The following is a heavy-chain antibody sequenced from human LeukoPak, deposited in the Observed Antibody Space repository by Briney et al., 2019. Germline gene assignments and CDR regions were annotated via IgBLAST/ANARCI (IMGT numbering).Heavy chain of an antibody. CDR1: GFTFSSYA. CDR2: ISGSGGST. J-gene: IGHJ4*02. D-gene: IGHD3-10*01. V-gene: IGHV3-23*01. CDR3: ANLPTYYYGSGSFDY. Sequence: GGSLRLSCAASGFTFSSYAMSWVRQAPGKGLEWVSAISGSGGSTYYADSVKGRFTISRDNSKNTLYLQMNSLRAEDTAVYYCANLPTYYYGSGSFDYWGQGTLVTVSS.